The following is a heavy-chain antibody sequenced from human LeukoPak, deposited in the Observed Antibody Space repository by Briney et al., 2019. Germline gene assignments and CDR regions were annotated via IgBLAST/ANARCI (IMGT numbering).Heavy chain of an antibody. CDR3: ARSYDSGSFWPDY. V-gene: IGHV4-39*07. CDR1: SGSISTSNYY. J-gene: IGHJ4*02. CDR2: IFYSGST. D-gene: IGHD3-10*01. Sequence: PSETLSLTCTVSSGSISTSNYYWGWVRQPPGKALEWIGNIFYSGSTYYSPSLKSRVTISLDTSRNQFSLKLNSVTAADTAVYYCARSYDSGSFWPDYWGQGTLVTVSS.